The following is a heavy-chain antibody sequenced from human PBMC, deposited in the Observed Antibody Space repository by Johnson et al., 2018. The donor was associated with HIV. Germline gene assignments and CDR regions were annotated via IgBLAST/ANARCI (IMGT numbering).Heavy chain of an antibody. CDR2: ISSNGGST. V-gene: IGHV3-64*01. CDR3: AREGDGKIVSHGAFDI. D-gene: IGHD5/OR15-5a*01. CDR1: GFTFSIYS. Sequence: VQLVESGGGLVQPGGSLRLSCAASGFTFSIYSMHWVRQAPGKGLEYVSAISSNGGSTYYAHSVKGRFTIYRDNYKNTLFLQMGSLRLADMAVYYCAREGDGKIVSHGAFDIWGQGTMVTVSS. J-gene: IGHJ3*02.